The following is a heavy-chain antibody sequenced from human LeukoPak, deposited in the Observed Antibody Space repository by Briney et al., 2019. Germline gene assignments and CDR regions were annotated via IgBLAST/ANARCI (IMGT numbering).Heavy chain of an antibody. CDR1: GYTFTGYY. J-gene: IGHJ4*02. V-gene: IGHV1-2*04. Sequence: ASVKVSCKASGYTFTGYYMHWVRQAPGQGLEWMGWINPNSGGTNYAQKFQGWVTMTRDTSISTAYMEQSRLRSDDTAVYYCARYGSGTNPPFDYWGQGTLVTVSS. D-gene: IGHD3-10*01. CDR2: INPNSGGT. CDR3: ARYGSGTNPPFDY.